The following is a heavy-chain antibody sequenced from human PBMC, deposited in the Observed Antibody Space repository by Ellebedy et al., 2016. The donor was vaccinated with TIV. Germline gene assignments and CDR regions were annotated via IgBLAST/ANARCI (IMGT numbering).Heavy chain of an antibody. D-gene: IGHD6-13*01. J-gene: IGHJ4*02. V-gene: IGHV3-23*01. CDR1: GFSFSSYA. CDR2: VSANGGST. CDR3: ATPSYSSSWYVGY. Sequence: GGSLRLXCAGSGFSFSSYAMTWVRQAPGKGLDWVSAVSANGGSTYYADSVKGRFTISRDNSKNTLYLQMNSLRVEDTAVYYCATPSYSSSWYVGYWGQGTLVTVYS.